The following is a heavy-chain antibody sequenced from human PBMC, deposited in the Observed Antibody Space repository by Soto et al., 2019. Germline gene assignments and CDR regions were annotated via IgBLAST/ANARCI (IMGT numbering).Heavy chain of an antibody. D-gene: IGHD1-26*01. CDR1: GGTFSSYA. J-gene: IGHJ4*02. CDR3: ARVYYCHTGGYFDY. V-gene: IGHV1-69*01. CDR2: IIPIFGTA. Sequence: QVQLVQSGAEVKKPGSSVKVSCKASGGTFSSYAISWVRQAPGQVLEWMGGIIPIFGTANYAMKFQGRVTITADEYTRRAYMELSSLRSEDTAVYYCARVYYCHTGGYFDYWGQGTLVTVSS.